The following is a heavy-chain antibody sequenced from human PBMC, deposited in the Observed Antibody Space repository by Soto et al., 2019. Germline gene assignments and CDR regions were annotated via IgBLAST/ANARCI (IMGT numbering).Heavy chain of an antibody. J-gene: IGHJ5*02. Sequence: GGSLRFSCAASGFTFSSYAMSWVRQAPGKGLEWVSGITGSGGTTYYADSVKGRFTLSRDNSKNTVYLQMNSLRTEDTAVYHIVVVVAGMPSLGQGTLVTVPQ. V-gene: IGHV3-23*01. CDR2: ITGSGGTT. D-gene: IGHD2-15*01. CDR1: GFTFSSYA. CDR3: VVVVAGMPS.